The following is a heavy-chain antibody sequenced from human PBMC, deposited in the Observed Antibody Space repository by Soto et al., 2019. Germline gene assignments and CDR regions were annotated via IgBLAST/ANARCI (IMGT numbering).Heavy chain of an antibody. J-gene: IGHJ4*02. D-gene: IGHD1-26*01. CDR3: ARVPSSSGRAHFDY. CDR2: ISYAGSNK. CDR1: GFTFSSYA. Sequence: QVQLVESGGGVVQPGRSLRLSCAASGFTFSSYAMHWVRQAPGKGLEWVAVISYAGSNKYYADSVKGRFTIYRDNSKNTLDLQMNSLRAEDTAVYYCARVPSSSGRAHFDYWGQGTLVTVSS. V-gene: IGHV3-30-3*01.